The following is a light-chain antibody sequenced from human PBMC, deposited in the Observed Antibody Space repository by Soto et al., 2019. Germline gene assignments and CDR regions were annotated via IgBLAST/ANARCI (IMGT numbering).Light chain of an antibody. CDR2: GAS. J-gene: IGKJ2*01. CDR1: QSVSSN. Sequence: EIVMTQSPATLSVSPGERATLSCRASQSVSSNLAWYQQKPGQAPRLLIYGASIRATGIPARFSGSGSGTEFTLTINRLQSEDFAVYYCEQYNTWPPYTFGQGTKLEIK. CDR3: EQYNTWPPYT. V-gene: IGKV3D-15*01.